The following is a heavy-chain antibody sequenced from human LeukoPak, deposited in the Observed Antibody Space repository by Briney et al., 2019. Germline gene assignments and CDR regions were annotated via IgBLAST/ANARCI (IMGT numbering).Heavy chain of an antibody. J-gene: IGHJ6*03. Sequence: GGSLRLSCAAPGITFSNYNMNWVRQAPGKGLEWVSSITSDSRYMYYADSVKGRFTISRDNAKNSLYLQMNSLRAEDAALYFCARDPYSGSYGPYYYYYMDVWGKGTTVTISS. D-gene: IGHD1-26*01. CDR1: GITFSNYN. CDR2: ITSDSRYM. V-gene: IGHV3-21*01. CDR3: ARDPYSGSYGPYYYYYMDV.